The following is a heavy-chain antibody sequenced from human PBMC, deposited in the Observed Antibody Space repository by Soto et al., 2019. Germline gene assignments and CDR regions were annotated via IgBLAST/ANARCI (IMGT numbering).Heavy chain of an antibody. Sequence: SGPTLVNPTQTLTLTCTFSGFSLSTSGAGVGLIRQPPGRALEWLALIYWNDDKRYSPSLKSRLTITKDTSKNQVVLTMTNMDPVDTATYYCARTYYDFWSGYRSNWFDPWGQGTLVTVYS. CDR2: IYWNDDK. J-gene: IGHJ5*02. CDR1: GFSLSTSGAG. V-gene: IGHV2-5*01. CDR3: ARTYYDFWSGYRSNWFDP. D-gene: IGHD3-3*01.